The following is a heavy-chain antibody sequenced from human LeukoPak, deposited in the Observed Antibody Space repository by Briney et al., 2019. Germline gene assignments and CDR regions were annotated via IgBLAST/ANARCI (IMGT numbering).Heavy chain of an antibody. CDR1: GFTFSSYE. CDR3: ARDHAFSYYYYYMDV. J-gene: IGHJ6*03. V-gene: IGHV3-7*01. Sequence: GGSLRLSCAASGFTFSSYEMNWVRLAPGKGLEWVANINQDGSEKYYVDSVKGRFTISRDNAKNSLYLQMNSLRAEDTAVYYCARDHAFSYYYYYMDVWGKGTTVTVSS. CDR2: INQDGSEK. D-gene: IGHD3-3*01.